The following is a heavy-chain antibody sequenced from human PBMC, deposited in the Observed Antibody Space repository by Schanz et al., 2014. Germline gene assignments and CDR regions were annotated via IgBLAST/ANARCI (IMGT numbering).Heavy chain of an antibody. J-gene: IGHJ4*02. V-gene: IGHV4-61*05. CDR1: GGSISSSNHY. CDR2: IYYSGST. CDR3: ARGRVVPAAPEFDY. D-gene: IGHD2-2*01. Sequence: QLQLQESGPGLVKPSETLSLTCTVSGGSISSSNHYWGWIRQPPGKGLEWIGYIYYSGSTTYNPSLKSRVTISVDTSKKQFSLNLSSVTAADTAVYYCARGRVVPAAPEFDYWGQGILVTVSS.